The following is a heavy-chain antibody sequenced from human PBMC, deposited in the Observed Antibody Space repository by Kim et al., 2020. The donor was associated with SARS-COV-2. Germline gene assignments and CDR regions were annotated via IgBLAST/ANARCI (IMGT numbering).Heavy chain of an antibody. V-gene: IGHV1-18*04. J-gene: IGHJ4*02. CDR3: ARDNRGNNYEGRGYFRY. D-gene: IGHD5-18*01. CDR2: ISTDKDNT. CDR1: GYTFTTYA. Sequence: ASVKVSCKASGYTFTTYAITWVRQAPGQGLEWMGWISTDKDNTKYAQKVQGRVTMTTDTSTSTAYMELRSLRSDDTALYYCARDNRGNNYEGRGYFRYWGQRTLVTVSS.